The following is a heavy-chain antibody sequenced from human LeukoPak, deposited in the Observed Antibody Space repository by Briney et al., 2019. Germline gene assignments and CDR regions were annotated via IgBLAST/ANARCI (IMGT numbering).Heavy chain of an antibody. D-gene: IGHD5-18*01. Sequence: GGSLRLSCAASGFTFSSYGMHWVRQAPGKGLEWVAVISYDGSDKYYADSVKGRFTISRDNSKKTLYLQMNSRRAEGTAVYYCAKDRATSGYTYGYAIDYWGQGTLVTVSS. CDR2: ISYDGSDK. V-gene: IGHV3-30*18. CDR1: GFTFSSYG. J-gene: IGHJ4*02. CDR3: AKDRATSGYTYGYAIDY.